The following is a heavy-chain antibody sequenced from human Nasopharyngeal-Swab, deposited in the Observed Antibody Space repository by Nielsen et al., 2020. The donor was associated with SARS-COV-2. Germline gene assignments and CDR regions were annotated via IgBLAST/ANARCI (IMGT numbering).Heavy chain of an antibody. CDR3: ARDENYYDSSGYYLVRAAFDI. D-gene: IGHD3-22*01. V-gene: IGHV1-18*01. J-gene: IGHJ3*02. Sequence: WVRQAPGQGLEWMGWISAYNGNTNYAQKLQGRVTITADKSTSTAYMELSSLRSEDTAVYYCARDENYYDSSGYYLVRAAFDIWGQGTMVTVSS. CDR2: ISAYNGNT.